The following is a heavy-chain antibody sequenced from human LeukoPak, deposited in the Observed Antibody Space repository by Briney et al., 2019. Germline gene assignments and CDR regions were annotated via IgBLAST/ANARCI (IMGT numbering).Heavy chain of an antibody. CDR2: IYSGGST. CDR3: ASTYPPYYDFWSGLSPAAFDI. V-gene: IGHV3-66*01. Sequence: GGSLRLSCAASGFTVSSNYMSWVRQAPGKGLEWVSVIYSGGSTYYADSVKGRFTISRDNSKNTLYLQMNSLRAEDTAVYYCASTYPPYYDFWSGLSPAAFDIWGQGIMVTVSS. CDR1: GFTVSSNY. D-gene: IGHD3-3*01. J-gene: IGHJ3*02.